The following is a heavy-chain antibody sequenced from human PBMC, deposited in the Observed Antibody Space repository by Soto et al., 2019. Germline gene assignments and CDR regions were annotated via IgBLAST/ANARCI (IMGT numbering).Heavy chain of an antibody. CDR2: TSQSGST. V-gene: IGHV4-30-2*01. D-gene: IGHD2-21*02. CDR1: GAPITSGAYS. Sequence: QLQLRESGSGLVKPSQTLSLTCTVCGAPITSGAYSWSWIRQPPGKGLEWIGFTSQSGSTHYNPSLKSRVTISVDRSKNHCSLQLTSLTAADTAVYYCARDMSGCSSSDCYLSGWFDPWGPGTLVTVSS. CDR3: ARDMSGCSSSDCYLSGWFDP. J-gene: IGHJ5*02.